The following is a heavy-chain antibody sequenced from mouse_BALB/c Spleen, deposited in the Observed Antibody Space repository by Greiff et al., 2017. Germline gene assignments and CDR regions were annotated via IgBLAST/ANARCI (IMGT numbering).Heavy chain of an antibody. D-gene: IGHD2-2*01. CDR2: ISYSGST. V-gene: IGHV3-2*02. CDR3: AREGVIGYDVPFAY. Sequence: EVKLQESGPGLVKPSQSLSLTCTVTGYSITSDYAWNWIRQFPGNKLEWMGYISYSGSTSYNPSLKSRISITRDTSKNQFFLQLNSVTTEDTATYYCAREGVIGYDVPFAYWGQGTLVTVSA. J-gene: IGHJ3*01. CDR1: GYSITSDYA.